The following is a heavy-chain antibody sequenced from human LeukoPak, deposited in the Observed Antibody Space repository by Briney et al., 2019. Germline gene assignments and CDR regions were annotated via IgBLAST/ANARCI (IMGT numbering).Heavy chain of an antibody. CDR3: ARQDYDSSGYYSLNYFDY. J-gene: IGHJ4*02. V-gene: IGHV4-39*01. Sequence: PSETLSLTCTVSGGSISSSTYYRVWIRPPPGKGLVWIGSIYYSGSTYYNPSLKSRVTISVDTSKNHFSLKLSSVTAADTAVYYCARQDYDSSGYYSLNYFDYWGQGTLVTVSS. CDR1: GGSISSSTYY. D-gene: IGHD3-22*01. CDR2: IYYSGST.